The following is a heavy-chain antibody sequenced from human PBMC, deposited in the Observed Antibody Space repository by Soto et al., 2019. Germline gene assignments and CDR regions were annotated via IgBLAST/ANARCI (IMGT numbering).Heavy chain of an antibody. CDR1: GFTFSSYA. CDR3: AKDYYDSSGYYGAVAFDI. J-gene: IGHJ3*02. D-gene: IGHD3-22*01. CDR2: ISSSADNT. Sequence: GGSLRLSCAASGFTFSSYAMTWVRQAPGKGLEWVSAISSSADNTYYADSVKGRFTISRDNSKNTLYLQMNSLRAEDTAVYYCAKDYYDSSGYYGAVAFDIWGQGTMVT. V-gene: IGHV3-23*01.